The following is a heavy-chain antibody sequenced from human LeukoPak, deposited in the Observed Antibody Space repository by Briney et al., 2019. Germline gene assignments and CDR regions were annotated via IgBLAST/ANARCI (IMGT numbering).Heavy chain of an antibody. V-gene: IGHV3-30*19. D-gene: IGHD3-3*01. CDR3: ARDRGDFWSGYYTEAFDI. Sequence: TGRSLRLSCAASGFIFSDYGMHWVRQAPGKGLEWVAVIWYDGSNEYYADAVKGRFTISRDNSKNTLYLQMNSLRAEDTAVYYCARDRGDFWSGYYTEAFDIWGQGTMVTVSS. CDR1: GFIFSDYG. J-gene: IGHJ3*02. CDR2: IWYDGSNE.